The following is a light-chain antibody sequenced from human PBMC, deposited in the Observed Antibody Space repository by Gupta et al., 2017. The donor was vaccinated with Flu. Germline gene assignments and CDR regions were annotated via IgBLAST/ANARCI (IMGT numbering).Light chain of an antibody. V-gene: IGKV1-33*01. CDR3: QQYDNLLT. J-gene: IGKJ4*01. CDR1: QEISNY. CDR2: DSS. Sequence: DIQMTQSPSSLSASVGDSVTITCQASQEISNYLNWYQQKPGKAPKLLIYDSSNLETGVPSRFSGSGSGTDFTLTISSLQPEDIATYYCQQYDNLLTFGGGTKVEIK.